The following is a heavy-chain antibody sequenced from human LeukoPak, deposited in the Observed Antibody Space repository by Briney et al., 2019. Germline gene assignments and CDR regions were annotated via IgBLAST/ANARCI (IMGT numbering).Heavy chain of an antibody. J-gene: IGHJ6*04. CDR1: GGSISSGGYY. CDR2: IYYSGST. CDR3: ARRRGGYYYYGMDV. V-gene: IGHV4-31*03. D-gene: IGHD3-10*01. Sequence: PSQTLSLTCTVSGGSISSGGYYWSWIRQHPGKGLEWIGYIYYSGSTYYNPSLKSRVTISVDTSKNQFSLKLSSVTAADTAVYYCARRRGGYYYYGMDVWGKGTTVTVSS.